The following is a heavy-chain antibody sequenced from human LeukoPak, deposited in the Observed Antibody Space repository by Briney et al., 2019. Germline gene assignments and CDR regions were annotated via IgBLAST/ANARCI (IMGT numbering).Heavy chain of an antibody. Sequence: ASVKVSCKASGYTSTNYNMHWVRQAPGQGLEWMGIINPSAGSSSYAQKFQGRVTMTRDTSTSTVYLELSSLRSEDTAVYYCATEGGWGPTDYGDNVYWGQGTLVTVSS. J-gene: IGHJ4*02. CDR2: INPSAGSS. V-gene: IGHV1-46*01. D-gene: IGHD4-17*01. CDR1: GYTSTNYN. CDR3: ATEGGWGPTDYGDNVY.